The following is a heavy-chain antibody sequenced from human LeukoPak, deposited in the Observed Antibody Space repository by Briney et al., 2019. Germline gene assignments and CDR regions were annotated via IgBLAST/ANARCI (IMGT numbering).Heavy chain of an antibody. CDR2: IIPIFGTA. J-gene: IGHJ6*03. CDR3: ARAAPTGSYYYYYMDV. Sequence: SVKVSCKASGGTFSSCAISWVRQAPGQGLEWMGGIIPIFGTANYAQKFQGRVTITTDESTSTAYMELSSLRSEDTAVYYCARAAPTGSYYYYYMDVWGKGTTVTVSS. CDR1: GGTFSSCA. D-gene: IGHD4-11*01. V-gene: IGHV1-69*05.